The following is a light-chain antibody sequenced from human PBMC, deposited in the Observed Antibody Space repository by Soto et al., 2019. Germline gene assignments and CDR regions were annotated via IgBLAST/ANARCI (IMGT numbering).Light chain of an antibody. V-gene: IGKV3-15*01. Sequence: EIVMTQSRVTLSVSPGERATLSCRASQSVRSNLAWYQQKPGQAPRLLMYDASTRATGIPARFSGSGSGTEFTLTISSLQSEDFAVYYCQQYNYWPPWTFGQGTKVEIK. CDR3: QQYNYWPPWT. CDR1: QSVRSN. J-gene: IGKJ1*01. CDR2: DAS.